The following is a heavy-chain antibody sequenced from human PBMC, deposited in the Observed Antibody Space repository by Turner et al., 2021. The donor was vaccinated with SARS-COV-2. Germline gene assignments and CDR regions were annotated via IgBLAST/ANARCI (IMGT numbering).Heavy chain of an antibody. V-gene: IGHV3-30*18. D-gene: IGHD5-18*01. CDR2: ISYDGSNK. CDR1: GFTFSSYG. CDR3: AKVGLGSYGPFDY. Sequence: QVQQVESGGGVVQPGRSLRLSCAASGFTFSSYGMHWVRQAPGKGLEWVAVISYDGSNKYYADSVKGRFTISRDNSKNTLYLQMNSLRAEDTAVYYCAKVGLGSYGPFDYWGQGTLVTVSS. J-gene: IGHJ4*02.